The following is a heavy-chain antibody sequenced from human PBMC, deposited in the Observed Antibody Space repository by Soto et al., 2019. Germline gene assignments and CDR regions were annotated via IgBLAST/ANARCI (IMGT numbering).Heavy chain of an antibody. CDR3: ARGVGSSPPQY. V-gene: IGHV4-39*01. CDR2: IYYSGNT. CDR1: GFSISSGTYY. J-gene: IGHJ4*02. Sequence: SETLSLTFTVSGFSISSGTYYWGWVRQSPGKGLEWIGTIYYSGNTYYNPSLKSRATISIDTSKNQFSLKLTSVTAADTAVYFCARGVGSSPPQYWGRGTLVTVSS. D-gene: IGHD1-26*01.